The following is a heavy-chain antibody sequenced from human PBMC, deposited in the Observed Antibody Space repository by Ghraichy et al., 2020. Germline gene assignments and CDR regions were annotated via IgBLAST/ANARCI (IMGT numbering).Heavy chain of an antibody. V-gene: IGHV1-18*01. CDR2: ISAYNGNT. Sequence: ASVNVSCKASGYTFTSYGISWVRQTPGQGLEWMGWISAYNGNTNYAQKLQGRVTMTTDKSTSTAYMELRSLRSDDTAVYYCAAPGGVLPTLPLHYWGQGTLVTVSS. CDR3: AAPGGVLPTLPLHY. J-gene: IGHJ4*02. D-gene: IGHD3-16*01. CDR1: GYTFTSYG.